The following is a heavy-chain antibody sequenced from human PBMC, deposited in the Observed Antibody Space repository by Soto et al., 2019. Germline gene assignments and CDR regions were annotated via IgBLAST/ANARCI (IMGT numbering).Heavy chain of an antibody. J-gene: IGHJ4*02. CDR2: ISWNSGGI. CDR3: AKSPHDILIGSAFDY. CDR1: GFTFDDYA. D-gene: IGHD3-9*01. Sequence: EVQLVESGGGLVQPDRSLRLSCAASGFTFDDYAMHWVRQGPGKGLEWVSGISWNSGGIGYADPVKGRFTISRDNAKNSLYLQMDRLRPEDTAFYYCAKSPHDILIGSAFDYWGQGTLVTVSS. V-gene: IGHV3-9*01.